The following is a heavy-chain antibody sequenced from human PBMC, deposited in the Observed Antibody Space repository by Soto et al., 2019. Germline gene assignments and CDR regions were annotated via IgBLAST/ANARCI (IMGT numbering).Heavy chain of an antibody. Sequence: QVQLVESGGGVVQPGRSLRLSCAASGFTFSSYGMHWVRQAPGTGLEWVAVIWYDGSNKYYADSVKGRFTISRDNSKNTLYLQMNSLRAEDTAVYYCAREGGSYDSSGYFDYWGQGTLVTVSS. D-gene: IGHD3-22*01. V-gene: IGHV3-33*01. CDR3: AREGGSYDSSGYFDY. CDR2: IWYDGSNK. CDR1: GFTFSSYG. J-gene: IGHJ4*02.